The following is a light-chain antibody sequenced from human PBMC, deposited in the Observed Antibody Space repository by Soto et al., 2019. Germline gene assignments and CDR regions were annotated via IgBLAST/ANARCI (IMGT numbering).Light chain of an antibody. CDR3: CSYASSSIFV. J-gene: IGLJ2*01. CDR1: SSDVGDYNY. CDR2: EVV. V-gene: IGLV2-14*01. Sequence: QSALTQPASVSGSPGQSITISCTATSSDVGDYNYVSWYQQYPGKAPKLIIFEVVNRPSGVSTRFSGSKSGNTASLIISGLQAEDEADYYCCSYASSSIFVFGAGTKLTVL.